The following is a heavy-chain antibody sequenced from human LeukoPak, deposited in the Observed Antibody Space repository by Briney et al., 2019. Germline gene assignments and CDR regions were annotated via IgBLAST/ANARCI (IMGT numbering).Heavy chain of an antibody. Sequence: GGSLRLSCAASGFTFSSYAMSWVRQAPGKGLEWVSAISGSGGSTYYADSVKGRFTISRDNSKNTLYLQMNSLRAEDTAVYYCARDPPSTYYDFWSGYLNPYWGQGTLVTVSS. D-gene: IGHD3-3*01. CDR3: ARDPPSTYYDFWSGYLNPY. CDR2: ISGSGGST. V-gene: IGHV3-23*01. CDR1: GFTFSSYA. J-gene: IGHJ4*02.